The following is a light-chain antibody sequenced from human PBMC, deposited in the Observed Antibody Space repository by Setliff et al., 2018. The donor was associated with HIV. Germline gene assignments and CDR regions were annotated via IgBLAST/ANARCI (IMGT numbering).Light chain of an antibody. CDR3: QQLSTYSYT. V-gene: IGKV1-9*01. J-gene: IGKJ2*01. CDR1: QDISSN. CDR2: SAS. Sequence: IQSTQSPSFLSASVGDRVTITCRASQDISSNLAWYQQKSTKAPGLLIHSASTLQSGVPSRFSGSGSGTEFSLTISGLQPEDFATYYCQQLSTYSYTFGQGTKVDIK.